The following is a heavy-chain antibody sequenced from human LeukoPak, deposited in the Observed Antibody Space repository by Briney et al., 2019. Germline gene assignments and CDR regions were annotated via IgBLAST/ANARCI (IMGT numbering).Heavy chain of an antibody. J-gene: IGHJ6*03. CDR1: GYTFTSYA. D-gene: IGHD6-19*01. CDR3: ARESYSSGWYRYYYYYMDV. Sequence: ASVRVSCKASGYTFTSYAMNWVRQAPGQGLEWMGWINTNTGNPTYAQSFTGRFVFSLDTSVSTAYLQISSLKAEDTAVYYCARESYSSGWYRYYYYYMDVWGKGTTVTVSS. V-gene: IGHV7-4-1*02. CDR2: INTNTGNP.